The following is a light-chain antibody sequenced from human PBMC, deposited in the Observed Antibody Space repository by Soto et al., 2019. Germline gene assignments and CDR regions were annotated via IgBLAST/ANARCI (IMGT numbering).Light chain of an antibody. CDR1: QGIRHY. V-gene: IGKV1-27*01. Sequence: DIQMTQSPSSLSASVGDRVTITCRASQGIRHYLAWYQQKPVKVPRLLIYEASNLQSGVPSRFRGGGSGTEFTLTISSLQPEDAATYYCQNFDSAPQTFGQGTKVEIK. J-gene: IGKJ1*01. CDR3: QNFDSAPQT. CDR2: EAS.